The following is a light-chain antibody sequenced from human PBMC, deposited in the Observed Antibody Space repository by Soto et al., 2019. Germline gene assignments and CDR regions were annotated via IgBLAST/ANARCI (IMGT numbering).Light chain of an antibody. J-gene: IGKJ5*01. CDR3: QQFDYLLN. V-gene: IGKV3-20*01. CDR1: QSVSSSY. Sequence: EILLTQSPGTLSLSPGERATLSCRASQSVSSSYLAWYQQKTGQSPRLLIYGASSRATGIPDRFSASGSGTDFTLTISRLEPEDFAVYYCQQFDYLLNFGQGTRLEMK. CDR2: GAS.